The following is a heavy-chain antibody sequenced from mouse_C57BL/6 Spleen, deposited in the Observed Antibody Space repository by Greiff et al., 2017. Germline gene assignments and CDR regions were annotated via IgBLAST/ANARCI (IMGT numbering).Heavy chain of an antibody. V-gene: IGHV5-9-1*02. Sequence: EVKLMESGEGLVKPGGSLKLSCAASGFTFSSYAMSWVRQTPEKRLEWVAYISSGGDYIYYADTVKGRFTISRDNARNTLYLQMSSLKSEDTAMYYCTRDYGSSYYARDYWGQGTSGTVSS. CDR2: ISSGGDYI. CDR3: TRDYGSSYYARDY. J-gene: IGHJ4*01. CDR1: GFTFSSYA. D-gene: IGHD1-1*01.